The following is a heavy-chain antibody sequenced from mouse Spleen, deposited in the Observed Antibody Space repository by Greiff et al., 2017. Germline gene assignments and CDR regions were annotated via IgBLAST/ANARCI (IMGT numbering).Heavy chain of an antibody. J-gene: IGHJ2*01. D-gene: IGHD4-1*01. CDR1: GYSITSGYY. CDR2: ISYDGSN. CDR3: ARGPNWAFDY. V-gene: IGHV3-6*01. Sequence: VQLQQSGPGLVKPSQSLSLTCSVTGYSITSGYYWNWIRQFPGNKLEWMGYISYDGSNNYNPSLKNRISITRDTSKNQFFLKLNSVTTEDTATYYCARGPNWAFDYWGQGTTLTVSS.